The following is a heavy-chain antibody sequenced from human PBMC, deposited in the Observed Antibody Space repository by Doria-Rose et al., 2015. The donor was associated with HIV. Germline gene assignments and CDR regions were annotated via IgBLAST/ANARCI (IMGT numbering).Heavy chain of an antibody. J-gene: IGHJ4*02. Sequence: PGLVKPPEALSLTLGFTGASVSSRTYHCNCSSQVPAQVLEPLGYTYYTGTSDYSPSLKMRLNMAVDKSKNQLSLKLSLVTVADTAVYYCTRMGSYREIDYWGQGALVIVSA. D-gene: IGHD3-3*01. V-gene: IGHV4-31*02. CDR1: GASVSSRTYH. CDR3: TRMGSYREIDY. CDR2: TYYTGTS.